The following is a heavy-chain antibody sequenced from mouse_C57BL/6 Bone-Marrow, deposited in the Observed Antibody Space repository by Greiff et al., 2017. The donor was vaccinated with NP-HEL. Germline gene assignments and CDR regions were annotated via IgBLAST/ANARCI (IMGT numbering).Heavy chain of an antibody. V-gene: IGHV3-6*01. CDR1: GYSITSGYY. CDR2: ISYDGSN. Sequence: EVQVVESGPGLVKPSQSLSLTCSVTGYSITSGYYWNWIRQFPGNKLEWMGYISYDGSNNYNPSLKNRISITRDTSKNQFFLKLNSVTTEDTATYYCARNGNYPVDYWGQGTSVTVSS. CDR3: ARNGNYPVDY. J-gene: IGHJ4*01. D-gene: IGHD2-1*01.